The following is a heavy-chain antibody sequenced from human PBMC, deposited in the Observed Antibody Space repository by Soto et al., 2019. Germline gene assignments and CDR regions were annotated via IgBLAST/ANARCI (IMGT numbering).Heavy chain of an antibody. Sequence: ASVKVSCQASGGTFSSYAISWVRQAPGQGLEWMGGIIPIFGTANYAQKFQGRVTITADESTSTAYMELSSLRSEDTAVYYCASFNRDYYGSGSYLVGAFDIWGQGTMVTVSS. CDR2: IIPIFGTA. D-gene: IGHD3-10*01. J-gene: IGHJ3*02. CDR3: ASFNRDYYGSGSYLVGAFDI. CDR1: GGTFSSYA. V-gene: IGHV1-69*13.